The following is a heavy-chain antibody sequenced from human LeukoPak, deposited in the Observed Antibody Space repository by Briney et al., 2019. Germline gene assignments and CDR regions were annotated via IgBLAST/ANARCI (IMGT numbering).Heavy chain of an antibody. V-gene: IGHV4-59*08. CDR3: ARRKIGGTWFDP. CDR1: GGSVSSYY. CDR2: IYYSGST. Sequence: PSETLSLTCTVSGGSVSSYYWSWIRQPPGKGLEWIGYIYYSGSTNYNPSLKSRVTISVDTSKNQFSLKLSSVTAADTAVYYCARRKIGGTWFDPWGQGTLVTVSS. D-gene: IGHD1-26*01. J-gene: IGHJ5*02.